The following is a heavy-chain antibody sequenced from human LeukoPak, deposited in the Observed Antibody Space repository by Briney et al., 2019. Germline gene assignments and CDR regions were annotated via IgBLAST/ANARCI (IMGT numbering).Heavy chain of an antibody. J-gene: IGHJ5*02. CDR3: ARSGSGSYFERELNWFDP. Sequence: ASVKVSCKASGYTFTGYYMHWVRQAPGQGLEWMGWINPNSGGTNYAQKLQGRVTMTTDTSTSTAYMELRSLRSDDTAVYYCARSGSGSYFERELNWFDPWGQGTLVTVSS. CDR2: INPNSGGT. V-gene: IGHV1-2*02. D-gene: IGHD1-26*01. CDR1: GYTFTGYY.